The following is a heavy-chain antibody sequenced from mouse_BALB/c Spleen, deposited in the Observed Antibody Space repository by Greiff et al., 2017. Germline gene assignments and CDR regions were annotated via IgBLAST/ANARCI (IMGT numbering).Heavy chain of an antibody. Sequence: QVQLKESGPGLVQPSQSLSITCTVSGFSLTSYGVHWVRQSPGKGLEWLGVIWSGGSTDYNAAFISRLSISKDNSKSQVFFKMNSLQADDTAIYYCARNWDGNLAFAYWGQGTLVTVSA. V-gene: IGHV2-4-1*01. J-gene: IGHJ3*01. D-gene: IGHD2-1*01. CDR1: GFSLTSYG. CDR2: IWSGGST. CDR3: ARNWDGNLAFAY.